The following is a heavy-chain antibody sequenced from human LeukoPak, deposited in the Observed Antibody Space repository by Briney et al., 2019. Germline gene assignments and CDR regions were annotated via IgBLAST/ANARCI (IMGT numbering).Heavy chain of an antibody. Sequence: TSVKVSCKASGFTFSTSAVQWVRQGRGQRLEWIGWIVVGSGNTNYAQKFQERVTITRDLSTSTVYMELSSLRSEDTAVYYCARGQSWAFDYWGQGTLVTVSS. D-gene: IGHD1-26*01. V-gene: IGHV1-58*01. CDR1: GFTFSTSA. CDR2: IVVGSGNT. J-gene: IGHJ4*02. CDR3: ARGQSWAFDY.